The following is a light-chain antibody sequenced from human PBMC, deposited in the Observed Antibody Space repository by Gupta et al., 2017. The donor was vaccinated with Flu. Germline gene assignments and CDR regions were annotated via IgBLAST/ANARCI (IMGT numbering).Light chain of an antibody. Sequence: SVLTQPRSASGGRWPRGTIPCSGSSSNIGSNYVNWYQQLPGPAPTLLIYRNSRRPSGVPDRFSGSKSATSDSLAISGLQAEDEDDYYCALWDDTLTVWVFGGGTNLTVL. J-gene: IGLJ3*02. CDR3: ALWDDTLTVWV. CDR2: RNS. CDR1: SSNIGSNY. V-gene: IGLV1-44*01.